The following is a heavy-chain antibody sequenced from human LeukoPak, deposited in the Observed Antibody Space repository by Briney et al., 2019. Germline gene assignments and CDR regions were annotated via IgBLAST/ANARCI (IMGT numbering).Heavy chain of an antibody. Sequence: GRSLRLSCAASGFTFSSYAMHWARQAPGKGLEGVAVISYDGSNKYYADSVKGRFTISRDNSKNTLYLQMNSLRAEDTAVYYCAREGVVVTASFDYWGQGTLVTVSS. V-gene: IGHV3-30-3*01. CDR1: GFTFSSYA. J-gene: IGHJ4*02. CDR2: ISYDGSNK. CDR3: AREGVVVTASFDY. D-gene: IGHD2-21*02.